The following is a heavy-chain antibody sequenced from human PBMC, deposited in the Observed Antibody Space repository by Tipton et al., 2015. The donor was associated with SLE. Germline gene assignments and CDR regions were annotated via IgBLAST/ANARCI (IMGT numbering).Heavy chain of an antibody. CDR3: ARRSWSFDY. Sequence: TLSLTCTVSGGSIGSSSYYWGWIRQPPGKGLEWIGSIYYSGSTYYNPSLKSRVTISVDTSKNQFSLKLSSVTAADTAVYYCARRSWSFDYWGQGTLVTVSS. D-gene: IGHD6-13*01. V-gene: IGHV4-39*07. CDR2: IYYSGST. J-gene: IGHJ4*02. CDR1: GGSIGSSSYY.